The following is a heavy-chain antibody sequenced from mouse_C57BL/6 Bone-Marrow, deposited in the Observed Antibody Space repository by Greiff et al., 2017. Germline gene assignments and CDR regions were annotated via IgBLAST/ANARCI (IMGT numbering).Heavy chain of an antibody. D-gene: IGHD1-1*01. V-gene: IGHV1-55*01. CDR3: ARGDYYSSSQLGY. J-gene: IGHJ2*01. CDR1: GYTFTSYW. CDR2: IYPGSGST. Sequence: QVQLQQPGAELVKPGASVKMSCKASGYTFTSYWITWVKQRPGQGLEWIGDIYPGSGSTNYNEKFKGKATLTVDTSSSTAYMQLSSLTSEDSAVYYCARGDYYSSSQLGYWGQGTTLTVSS.